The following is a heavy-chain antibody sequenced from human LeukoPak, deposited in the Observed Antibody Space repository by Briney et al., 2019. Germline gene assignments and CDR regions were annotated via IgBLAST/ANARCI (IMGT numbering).Heavy chain of an antibody. CDR3: ARARTSVSNNWFDP. V-gene: IGHV3-21*01. D-gene: IGHD1-14*01. J-gene: IGHJ5*02. CDR1: GFTFSSYS. Sequence: PGGSLRLSCAASGFTFSSYSMNWVRQAPGKGLEWVSSISGSSSSYIYYADSVKGRFTISRDNAKNSLYLQMNSLRAEDTAVYYCARARTSVSNNWFDPWGQGTLVTVSS. CDR2: ISGSSSSYI.